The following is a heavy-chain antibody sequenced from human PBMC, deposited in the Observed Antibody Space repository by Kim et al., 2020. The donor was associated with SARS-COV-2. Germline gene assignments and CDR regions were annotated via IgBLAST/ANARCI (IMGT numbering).Heavy chain of an antibody. CDR2: IIPILGIA. D-gene: IGHD2-15*01. CDR3: ARSGCGGSCYYYYGMDV. Sequence: SVKVSCKASGGTFSSYTISWVRQAPGQGLEWMGRIIPILGIANYAQKFQGRVTITADKSTSTAYMELSSLRSEDTAVYYCARSGCGGSCYYYYGMDVWGQGTTVTVSS. V-gene: IGHV1-69*02. CDR1: GGTFSSYT. J-gene: IGHJ6*02.